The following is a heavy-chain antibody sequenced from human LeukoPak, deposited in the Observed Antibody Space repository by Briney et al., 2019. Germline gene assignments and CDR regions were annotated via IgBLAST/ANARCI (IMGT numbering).Heavy chain of an antibody. Sequence: SETLSLTCTVSGGSISSSSYYWGWIRQPPGKGLEWIGSIYYSGSTYYNPSLKSRVTISVDTSKNQFSLKLSSVTAADTAVYYCARVSYVLLWFGEQMGWFDPWGQGTLVTVSS. CDR3: ARVSYVLLWFGEQMGWFDP. CDR2: IYYSGST. D-gene: IGHD3-10*01. V-gene: IGHV4-39*07. CDR1: GGSISSSSYY. J-gene: IGHJ5*02.